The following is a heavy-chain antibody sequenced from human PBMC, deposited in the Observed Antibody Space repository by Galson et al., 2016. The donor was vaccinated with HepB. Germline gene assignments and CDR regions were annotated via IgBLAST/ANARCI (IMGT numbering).Heavy chain of an antibody. V-gene: IGHV3-30*18. CDR1: GFTFSNHD. D-gene: IGHD2-2*02. CDR2: IKPDGGLK. J-gene: IGHJ5*01. CDR3: AKDIPSIADGDWFDS. Sequence: SLRLSCTASGFTFSNHDMHWVRQAPGKGLDWVAVIKPDGGLKYYAESLKGRFTVYRDTSKSTPYLELNSLRHDDTALYYCAKDIPSIADGDWFDSWGQGTLVTVSS.